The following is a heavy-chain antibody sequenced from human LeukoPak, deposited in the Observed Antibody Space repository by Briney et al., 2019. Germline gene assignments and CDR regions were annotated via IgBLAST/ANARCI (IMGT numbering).Heavy chain of an antibody. D-gene: IGHD6-19*01. CDR1: GGSSSSNY. V-gene: IGHV4-34*01. Sequence: SETLSLTCTVSGGSSSSNYWSWIRQPPGKGLEWIGEINHSGSTNYNPSLRSRVTISVDTSKNQFSLKLSSVTAADTAVYYCARRGGWYVAWFDPWGQGTLVTVSS. CDR3: ARRGGWYVAWFDP. CDR2: INHSGST. J-gene: IGHJ5*02.